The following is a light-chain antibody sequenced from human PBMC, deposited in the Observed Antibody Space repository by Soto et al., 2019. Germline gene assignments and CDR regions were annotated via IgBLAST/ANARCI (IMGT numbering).Light chain of an antibody. J-gene: IGKJ1*01. Sequence: ELVLTQSPATLSLSPGERATLSCRASQSVRSSYLAWYQQKPGQAPRLLIYGASTRATGIPDRVSGSGSGTDFSLTISRLEPEDFAVYYWQQYGSSSWTFGQGTKVDIK. V-gene: IGKV3-20*01. CDR2: GAS. CDR3: QQYGSSSWT. CDR1: QSVRSSY.